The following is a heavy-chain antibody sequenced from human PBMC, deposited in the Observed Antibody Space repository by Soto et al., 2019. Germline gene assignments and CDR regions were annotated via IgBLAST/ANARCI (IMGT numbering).Heavy chain of an antibody. D-gene: IGHD2-8*02. V-gene: IGHV4-59*12. Sequence: PSETLSLTCTVSGGSISNSYWSWIRQSPGKGLEWIGYIYYSGSTNYNPSLKSRVTISVDTSKNQFSLKLTSVTAADTAVYYCARDKITGLFDYWGQGTLVTVSS. CDR1: GGSISNSY. CDR2: IYYSGST. J-gene: IGHJ4*02. CDR3: ARDKITGLFDY.